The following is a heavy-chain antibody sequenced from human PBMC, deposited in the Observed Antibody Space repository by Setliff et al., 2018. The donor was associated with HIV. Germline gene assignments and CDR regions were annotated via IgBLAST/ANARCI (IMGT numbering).Heavy chain of an antibody. J-gene: IGHJ4*02. D-gene: IGHD3-9*01. CDR1: GFNFNDYS. CDR3: AKGTMNHDFLTGYSPFDS. V-gene: IGHV3-43D*03. CDR2: ISWDSGRT. Sequence: PGGSLRLSCVASGFNFNDYSMHWVRRTPGKTLEWVSLISWDSGRTDYAVSVSGRFTISRDNSKNSLSLQMQSLRPEDTALYYCAKGTMNHDFLTGYSPFDSWGQGTQVTVSS.